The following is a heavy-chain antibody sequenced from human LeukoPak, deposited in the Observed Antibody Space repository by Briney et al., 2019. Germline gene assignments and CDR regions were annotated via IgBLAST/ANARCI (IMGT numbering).Heavy chain of an antibody. V-gene: IGHV3-7*03. J-gene: IGHJ5*02. CDR1: GCSFSSYW. CDR3: AKDRWQQLVPHNWFDP. CDR2: RKEDGSEK. Sequence: GGSLRLSCAGSGCSFSSYWRSWGRQPPGKGLEWGANRKEDGSEKNYVDSVQGRFTISRDNTANSLYLQMNSLRAEDTAVYYCAKDRWQQLVPHNWFDPWGQGTLVTVSS. D-gene: IGHD6-13*01.